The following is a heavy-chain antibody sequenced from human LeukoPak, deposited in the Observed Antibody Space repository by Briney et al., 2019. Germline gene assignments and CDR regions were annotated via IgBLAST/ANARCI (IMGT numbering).Heavy chain of an antibody. D-gene: IGHD2-2*01. CDR2: IIPIFGTA. V-gene: IGHV1-69*13. CDR1: GGTFSNYA. J-gene: IGHJ5*02. Sequence: SVKVSCKASGGTFSNYAISWVRQAPGQGLEWMGGIIPIFGTANYAQKFQGRVTITADESTSTAYMELSSLRSEDTAVYYCARGDIVVVPAAISGWFDPWGQGTLVTVSS. CDR3: ARGDIVVVPAAISGWFDP.